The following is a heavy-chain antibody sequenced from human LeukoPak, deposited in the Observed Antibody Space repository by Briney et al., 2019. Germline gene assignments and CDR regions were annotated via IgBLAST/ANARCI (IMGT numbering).Heavy chain of an antibody. D-gene: IGHD3-10*01. J-gene: IGHJ4*02. V-gene: IGHV1-3*01. CDR1: GYKFPSYT. Sequence: GASVKVSCKTSGYKFPSYTMHWLRQAPGQNPEWMGSINGDNGNTKYSEKFQDRVTFTRDTSASSAYMELSSLRSEDTAVYYCARSSSGTYHYWGQGTLVTVSS. CDR3: ARSSSGTYHY. CDR2: INGDNGNT.